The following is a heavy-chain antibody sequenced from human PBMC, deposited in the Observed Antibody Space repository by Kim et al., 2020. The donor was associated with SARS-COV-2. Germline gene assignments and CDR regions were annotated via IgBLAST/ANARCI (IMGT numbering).Heavy chain of an antibody. CDR2: INHSGST. J-gene: IGHJ4*02. Sequence: SETLSLTCAVYGGSFSGYYWSWIRQPPGKGLEWIGEINHSGSTNYNPSLKSRVTISVDTSKNQFSLKLSSVTAADTAVYYCARGGDSSGWYLYFDYWGQGTLVTVSS. D-gene: IGHD6-19*01. CDR3: ARGGDSSGWYLYFDY. V-gene: IGHV4-34*01. CDR1: GGSFSGYY.